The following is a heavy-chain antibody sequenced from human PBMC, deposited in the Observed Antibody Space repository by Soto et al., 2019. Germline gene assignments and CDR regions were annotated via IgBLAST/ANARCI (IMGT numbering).Heavy chain of an antibody. CDR1: GFTFSSYS. V-gene: IGHV3-21*01. J-gene: IGHJ4*02. CDR2: ISSGSNYI. CDR3: ARVPMDYYDSSGYLDY. Sequence: TGGSLRLSCAASGFTFSSYSVIWVRQAPGKGLEWVSSISSGSNYIYYADSVKGRFTISRDNAKSSLFLQMNSLRADDTAVYYCARVPMDYYDSSGYLDYWGQGTLVTVSS. D-gene: IGHD3-22*01.